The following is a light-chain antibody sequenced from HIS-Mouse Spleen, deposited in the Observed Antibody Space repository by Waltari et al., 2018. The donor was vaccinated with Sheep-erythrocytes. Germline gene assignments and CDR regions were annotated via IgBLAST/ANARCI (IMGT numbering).Light chain of an antibody. J-gene: IGLJ3*02. CDR1: SRDVGSYNL. CDR3: CSYAGSSTPWV. Sequence: QSALTQPASVSGSPGPSITLSCTGTSRDVGSYNLVSWYQQHPGKAPKLMIYEGSKRPSGVSNRFSGSKSGNTASLTISGLQAEDEADYYCCSYAGSSTPWVFGGGTKLTVL. CDR2: EGS. V-gene: IGLV2-23*01.